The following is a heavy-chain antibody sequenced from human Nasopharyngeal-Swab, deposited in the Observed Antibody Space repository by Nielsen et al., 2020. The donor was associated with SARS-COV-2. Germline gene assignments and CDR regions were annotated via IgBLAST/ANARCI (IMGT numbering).Heavy chain of an antibody. CDR1: GGSFSGYY. V-gene: IGHV4-34*01. Sequence: SETLSLTCAVYGGSFSGYYWSWIRQPPGKGLEWIGEINHSGSTNYNPSLKSRVTISVDTSKNQFSLKLSSVTAADTAVYYCARMIVGAPRWFGPWGQGTLVTVSS. D-gene: IGHD1-26*01. J-gene: IGHJ5*02. CDR2: INHSGST. CDR3: ARMIVGAPRWFGP.